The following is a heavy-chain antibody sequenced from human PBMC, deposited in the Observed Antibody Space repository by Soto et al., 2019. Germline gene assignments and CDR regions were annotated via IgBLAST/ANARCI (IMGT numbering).Heavy chain of an antibody. CDR3: GRDTRGSGSRFDY. CDR2: IDASGGST. CDR1: GYTFTDYY. V-gene: IGHV1-46*03. J-gene: IGHJ4*02. D-gene: IGHD3-10*01. Sequence: QVQLVQSGAEVKKPGASVKVSCKASGYTFTDYYMHWVRQAPGQGLEWRGIIDASGGSTTYAQKFQGRVTMTRDTSTSTACIELSRLRSEDTAVYYCGRDTRGSGSRFDYWGQGTLVTVSS.